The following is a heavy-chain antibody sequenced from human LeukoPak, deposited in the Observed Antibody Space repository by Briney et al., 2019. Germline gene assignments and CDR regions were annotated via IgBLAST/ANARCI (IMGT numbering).Heavy chain of an antibody. CDR1: GGSISSYY. Sequence: SETLSLTCTVSGGSISSYYWSWIRQPPGEGLEWIGYIYYSGCTNYNPALKSRVTISADTSKNQFSLKLSAVTAADTAVYYCARSSLDAFDIWGQGTMVTVSS. D-gene: IGHD2-15*01. CDR3: ARSSLDAFDI. J-gene: IGHJ3*02. V-gene: IGHV4-59*01. CDR2: IYYSGCT.